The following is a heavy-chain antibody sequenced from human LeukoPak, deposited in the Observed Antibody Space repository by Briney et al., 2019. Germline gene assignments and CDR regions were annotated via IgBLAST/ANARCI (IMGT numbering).Heavy chain of an antibody. D-gene: IGHD5-24*01. CDR3: AKSSPHYLYGYNPYDY. J-gene: IGHJ4*02. V-gene: IGHV3-30*18. CDR1: GFTFSSYS. CDR2: ISYDGSNK. Sequence: GGSLRLSCAASGFTFSSYSMNWVRQAPGKGLEWVAVISYDGSNKYYADSVKGRFTISRDNSKNTLYLQMNSLRAEDTAVYYCAKSSPHYLYGYNPYDYWGQGTLVTVSS.